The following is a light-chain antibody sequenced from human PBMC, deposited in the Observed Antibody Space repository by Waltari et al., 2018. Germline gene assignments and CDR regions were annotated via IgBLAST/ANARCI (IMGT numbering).Light chain of an antibody. CDR1: QSVFYRSDNKNY. V-gene: IGKV4-1*01. J-gene: IGKJ1*01. Sequence: DIVMTQSPDSLAVSLGERATIDCKSSQSVFYRSDNKNYLAWYQHKPGQPPKLLFYWASTRESGVPYRFSASGSGTDFTLTINILQAEDVAVYYCQQYDLSRTFGQVTKVEIK. CDR3: QQYDLSRT. CDR2: WAS.